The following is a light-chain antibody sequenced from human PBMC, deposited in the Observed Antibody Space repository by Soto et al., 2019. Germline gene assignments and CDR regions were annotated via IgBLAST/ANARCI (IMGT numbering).Light chain of an antibody. Sequence: EIVMTQSPATLSVSPGERATLSCRASQSVSSDLAWYQQRPGQAPRLLIYGASTRATGIPARFSGSSSGTEVALTISNLQSEEYAVYYCQHYNNLQLTFGGGTEVEIK. CDR3: QHYNNLQLT. CDR1: QSVSSD. V-gene: IGKV3-15*01. J-gene: IGKJ4*01. CDR2: GAS.